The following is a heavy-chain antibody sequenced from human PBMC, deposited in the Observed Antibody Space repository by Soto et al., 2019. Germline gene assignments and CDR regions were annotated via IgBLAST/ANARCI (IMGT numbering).Heavy chain of an antibody. V-gene: IGHV1-69*02. CDR1: GGTFSSYT. D-gene: IGHD2-21*01. CDR3: ARPECYGPYFDY. CDR2: IIPILGIA. J-gene: IGHJ4*02. Sequence: QVQLVQSGAEVKKPGSSVKVSCKASGGTFSSYTISWVRQAPGQGLEWMGRIIPILGIANYAQKFQGRVTITADKSTSTAYMELSSLRSEDTAVYYCARPECYGPYFDYWGQGTLVTVSS.